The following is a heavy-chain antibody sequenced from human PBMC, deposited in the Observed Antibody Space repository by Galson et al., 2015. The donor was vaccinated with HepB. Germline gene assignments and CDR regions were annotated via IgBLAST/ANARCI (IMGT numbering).Heavy chain of an antibody. J-gene: IGHJ6*02. D-gene: IGHD2-2*01. CDR2: IHHSEGT. V-gene: IGHV4-4*01. Sequence: ETLSLTCAASGVSIIKSNWWSWIRQPPGEGLRCIGQIHHSEGTNYSPALRRRVARSVDRSKNHFSLKVTSVMAADTAVSSCATKFQTHGTFCSNSASYCMGVWGQGTAVTVSS. CDR3: ATKFQTHGTFCSNSASYCMGV. CDR1: GVSIIKSNW.